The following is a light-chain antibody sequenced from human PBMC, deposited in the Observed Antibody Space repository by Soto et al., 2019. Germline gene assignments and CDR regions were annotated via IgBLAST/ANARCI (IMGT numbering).Light chain of an antibody. CDR2: ENN. CDR3: QSYDSSLRGYV. V-gene: IGLV1-40*01. Sequence: QSVLTQPPSVSEAPGQRVTISCTGSSSNIGAGYEAPWYQQVPGTAPKLLIYENNNRPSGVPDRFSGSKSGTSASLAITGLQAEDEAEYYCQSYDSSLRGYVFGTGTKLTVL. CDR1: SSNIGAGYE. J-gene: IGLJ1*01.